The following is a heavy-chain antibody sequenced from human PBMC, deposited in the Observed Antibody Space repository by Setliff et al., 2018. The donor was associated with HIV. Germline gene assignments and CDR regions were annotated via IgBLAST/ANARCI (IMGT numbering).Heavy chain of an antibody. D-gene: IGHD1-1*01. CDR2: INHRGTT. CDR1: GGSFSGYY. V-gene: IGHV4-34*01. CDR3: ARPRLWRDAFDI. J-gene: IGHJ3*02. Sequence: PSETLSLTCAVDGGSFSGYYWSWIRQPPGKGLEWIGEINHRGTTNSNPSLKRRVTISVDTSKSQFSLRLSSVTAADTAVYYCARPRLWRDAFDIWGQGAMVTVSS.